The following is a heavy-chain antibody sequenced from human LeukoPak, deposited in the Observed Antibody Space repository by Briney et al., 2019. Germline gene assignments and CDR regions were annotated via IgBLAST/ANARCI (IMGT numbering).Heavy chain of an antibody. Sequence: WASVKVSCKASGYTFTSYAMNWVRQAPGQGLEWMGWINTNTGNPTYAQGFTGRFVFSLDTSVSTAYLQISSLKAEDTAVYYCAREGVLRFLEWREYYYYMDVWGQGTLVTVSS. J-gene: IGHJ6*03. CDR2: INTNTGNP. V-gene: IGHV7-4-1*02. CDR3: AREGVLRFLEWREYYYYMDV. CDR1: GYTFTSYA. D-gene: IGHD3-3*01.